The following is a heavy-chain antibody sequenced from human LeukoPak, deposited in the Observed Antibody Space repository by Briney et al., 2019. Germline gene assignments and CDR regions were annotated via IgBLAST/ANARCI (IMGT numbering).Heavy chain of an antibody. D-gene: IGHD3-9*01. CDR2: IYYSGST. J-gene: IGHJ6*03. CDR3: ANVLRYHDPRGNYYYYYMDV. CDR1: GGSISSSSYY. Sequence: SETLSLTCTVSGGSISSSSYYWGWIRQPPGKGLEWIGSIYYSGSTYYNPSLKSRVTISVDTSKNQFSLKLSSVTAADTAVYYCANVLRYHDPRGNYYYYYMDVWGKGTTVTISS. V-gene: IGHV4-39*01.